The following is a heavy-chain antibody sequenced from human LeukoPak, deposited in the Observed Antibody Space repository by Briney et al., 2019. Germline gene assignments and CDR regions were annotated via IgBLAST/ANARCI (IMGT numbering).Heavy chain of an antibody. CDR1: GITFSDYW. CDR3: ARSPRVDTAMVTSY. V-gene: IGHV3-30*03. CDR2: ISYDGSNK. J-gene: IGHJ4*02. Sequence: PGGSLRLSCTVSGITFSDYWMSWVRQAPGKGLEWVAVISYDGSNKYYADSVKGRFTISRDNSKNTLYLQMNSLRAEDTAVYYCARSPRVDTAMVTSYWGQGTLVTVSS. D-gene: IGHD5-18*01.